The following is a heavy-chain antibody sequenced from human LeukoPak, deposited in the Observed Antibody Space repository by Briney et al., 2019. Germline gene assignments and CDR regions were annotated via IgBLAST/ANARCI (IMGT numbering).Heavy chain of an antibody. CDR3: ARENTGWLDY. V-gene: IGHV3-64*01. CDR2: ISGNGDGT. CDR1: GFTFSNHA. Sequence: GGSLRLSCAASGFTFSNHAIHWVRQAPGKGLESVSVISGNGDGTIYANSVRGRFTISRDNSKNTLYLQMGSLRDDDMGVYYCARENTGWLDYWGQGALVTVST. D-gene: IGHD6-19*01. J-gene: IGHJ4*02.